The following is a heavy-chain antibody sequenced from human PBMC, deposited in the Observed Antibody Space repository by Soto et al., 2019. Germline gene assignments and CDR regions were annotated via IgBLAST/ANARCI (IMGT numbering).Heavy chain of an antibody. D-gene: IGHD2-2*01. CDR3: ANCPTLYAPTYNWFDP. J-gene: IGHJ5*02. V-gene: IGHV3-23*01. CDR1: GFTFSSYA. CDR2: ISSSGGST. Sequence: EVQLLESGGGLVQPGGSLRLSCAASGFTFSSYAMSWVRQAPGKGLEWVSAISSSGGSTYYADSVRGRFTISRDNSKKPLYLQMSRLRTEDTAVYYCANCPTLYAPTYNWFDPWGQGTLVTVSS.